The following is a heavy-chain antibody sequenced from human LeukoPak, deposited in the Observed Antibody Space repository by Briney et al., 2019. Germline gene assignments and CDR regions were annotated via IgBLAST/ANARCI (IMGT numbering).Heavy chain of an antibody. CDR2: IWYDGSNK. Sequence: PGGSLRLSCATSGFTFSSYGMHWVRQAPGKGLEWVAAIWYDGSNKYYADSVKGRSTISRDNSKNTLYLQMNSLRGEDTAVYYCASSYGSGSYYRYWGQGTLVTVSS. CDR1: GFTFSSYG. V-gene: IGHV3-33*01. D-gene: IGHD3-10*01. J-gene: IGHJ4*02. CDR3: ASSYGSGSYYRY.